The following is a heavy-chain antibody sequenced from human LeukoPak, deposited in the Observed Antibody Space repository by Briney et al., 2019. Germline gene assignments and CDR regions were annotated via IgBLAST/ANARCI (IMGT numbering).Heavy chain of an antibody. Sequence: QSSETLSLTCTVSGGSISTYYWSWIRQPPGKGLEWIGYIYDSGSTNYNPSLKSRVTISVDTSKNQFSLKLSSVTAADTAVYYCARHVPLRTFDLWGRGTLVTVSS. CDR3: ARHVPLRTFDL. J-gene: IGHJ2*01. D-gene: IGHD4-17*01. V-gene: IGHV4-59*08. CDR2: IYDSGST. CDR1: GGSISTYY.